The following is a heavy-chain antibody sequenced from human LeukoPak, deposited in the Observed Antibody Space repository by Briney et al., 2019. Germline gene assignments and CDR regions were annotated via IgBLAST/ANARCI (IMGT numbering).Heavy chain of an antibody. V-gene: IGHV4-39*01. Sequence: SETLSLTCTVSGGSIGSGRYYWAWIRQPPGKGLEWIGSIYNSWSTSYNPSLKSRVAMSVDTSKNQFSLRLSSVTAADTAVYYCARNITSLIPAGYFDYWGQGTVVAVSS. CDR3: ARNITSLIPAGYFDY. CDR1: GGSIGSGRYY. J-gene: IGHJ4*02. CDR2: IYNSWST. D-gene: IGHD2-2*01.